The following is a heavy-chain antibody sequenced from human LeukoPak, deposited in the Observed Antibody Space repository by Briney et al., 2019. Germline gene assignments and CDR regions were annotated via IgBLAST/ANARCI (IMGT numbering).Heavy chain of an antibody. J-gene: IGHJ4*02. Sequence: ASGPTLVKPTQTLTLTCNFSGFSLSNTGVAVGWIRQSPGKALEWLAVAYWNNDKSYSPSLKSRLTITKDTSKNQVVLKMTNMDPVDTATYYCAHKGRGSGSYNMWGQGTLVTVSS. CDR1: GFSLSNTGVA. CDR3: AHKGRGSGSYNM. D-gene: IGHD3-10*01. V-gene: IGHV2-5*01. CDR2: AYWNNDK.